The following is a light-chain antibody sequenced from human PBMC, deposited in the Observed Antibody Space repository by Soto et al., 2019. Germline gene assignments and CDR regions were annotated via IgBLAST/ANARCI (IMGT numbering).Light chain of an antibody. CDR3: QQSYDAQFT. CDR2: GVS. Sequence: DIQLTQSPSSLSASVGDEVTITCRASQGISHYLTWYQQKPGRAPTLLIYGVSTLQSGVPPRFSGGGSATDFTLTISNLQPEDFATYYCQQSYDAQFTFGGGTRVEIK. V-gene: IGKV1-39*01. J-gene: IGKJ4*01. CDR1: QGISHY.